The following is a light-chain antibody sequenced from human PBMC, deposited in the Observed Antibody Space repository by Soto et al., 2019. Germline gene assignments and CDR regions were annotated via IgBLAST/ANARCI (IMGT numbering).Light chain of an antibody. V-gene: IGKV4-1*01. Sequence: DIVMTQSPDSLAVSLGERATMNCKCSRSVLYKSNNKNHLAWYQQKPGQPPQLIIYWASTRESGVPERFSGSGFGTDFTRTLSILEAEEVAFYWFQQYFYVPFTFGEGQKLEF. CDR1: RSVLYKSNNKNH. J-gene: IGKJ4*01. CDR2: WAS. CDR3: QQYFYVPFT.